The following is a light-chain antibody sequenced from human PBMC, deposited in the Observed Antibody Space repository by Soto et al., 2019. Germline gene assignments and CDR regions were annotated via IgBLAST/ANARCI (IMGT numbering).Light chain of an antibody. CDR1: QSVGSNY. CDR2: DAS. V-gene: IGKV3-11*01. Sequence: EYVLTQSPGTLSLSPGERATLSCRASQSVGSNYLAWYQQKPGQAPRLLIYDASNRATGIPARFSGSGSGTDFTLTISSLEPEDFAVYYCQQRSNWPTFGQGTKVDI. CDR3: QQRSNWPT. J-gene: IGKJ1*01.